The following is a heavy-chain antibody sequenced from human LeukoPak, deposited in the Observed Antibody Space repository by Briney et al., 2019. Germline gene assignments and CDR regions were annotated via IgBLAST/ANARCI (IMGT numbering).Heavy chain of an antibody. J-gene: IGHJ4*02. CDR2: ISSSSSYI. D-gene: IGHD3-22*01. CDR3: ARDPSGYYDSSDQDGGDY. Sequence: GGSLRLSCAASGFTFSSYSMNWVRQAPGKGLEWVSCISSSSSYIYYADSVKGRFTTSRDNAKNSLYLQMNSLRAEDTAVYYCARDPSGYYDSSDQDGGDYWGQGTLVTVSS. V-gene: IGHV3-21*01. CDR1: GFTFSSYS.